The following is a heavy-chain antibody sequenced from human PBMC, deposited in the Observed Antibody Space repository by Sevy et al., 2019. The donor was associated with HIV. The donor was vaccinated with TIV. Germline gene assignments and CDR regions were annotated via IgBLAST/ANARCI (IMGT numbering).Heavy chain of an antibody. J-gene: IGHJ4*02. CDR1: GLIFSHYG. CDR2: ISYDGSDT. Sequence: GGSLRLSCAASGLIFSHYGMHWVRQAPGKGLEWVAFISYDGSDTYYVDSVKGRFSISRDNSKNTVYLQINSLRTEDTALYYCAQNTAAAGTGGFDYWGQGTLVTVSS. V-gene: IGHV3-30*02. D-gene: IGHD6-13*01. CDR3: AQNTAAAGTGGFDY.